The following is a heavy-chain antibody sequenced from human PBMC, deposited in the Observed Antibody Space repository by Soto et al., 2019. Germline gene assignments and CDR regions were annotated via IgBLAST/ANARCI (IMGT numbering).Heavy chain of an antibody. CDR2: IFSNDEK. D-gene: IGHD3-10*01. J-gene: IGHJ4*02. CDR3: ARMVHLWFGELLDYFGC. Sequence: QVTLKESGPVLVKPTETLTLTCSVSGFSLSNPRMGVSWIRQPPGKALEWLAHIFSNDEKSYSTSLKTRLTISKDTSKSQVVLTMTNMDPVDTATYYCARMVHLWFGELLDYFGCWGQGTLVTVSS. V-gene: IGHV2-26*01. CDR1: GFSLSNPRMG.